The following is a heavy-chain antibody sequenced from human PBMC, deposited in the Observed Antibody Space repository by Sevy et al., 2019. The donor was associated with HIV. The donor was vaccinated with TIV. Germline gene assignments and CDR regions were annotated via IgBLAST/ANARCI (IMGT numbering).Heavy chain of an antibody. D-gene: IGHD4-17*01. Sequence: GGSLRLSCAASGFTFRSYAMSWVRQAPGKGLEWVSSISAPGTLTYYADSVKGRFTISRDNSKNTLFLQMNSLRAEDTALYYCAKGDEPAADYRAYVPNAFDIWGQGTMVTVSS. CDR1: GFTFRSYA. V-gene: IGHV3-23*01. CDR2: ISAPGTLT. J-gene: IGHJ3*02. CDR3: AKGDEPAADYRAYVPNAFDI.